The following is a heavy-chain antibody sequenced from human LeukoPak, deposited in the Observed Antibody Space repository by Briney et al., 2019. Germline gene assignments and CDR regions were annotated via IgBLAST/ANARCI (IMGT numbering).Heavy chain of an antibody. Sequence: SETLSFAFKAPGCSISSDHWTWIRQPPGKGLEYIGRINTSGSTNYNPYLKSRVTMSADTSRNQFSLKLSSVSAADTAMYYCARCRGGSCDYFDYWGQGTLVTVSS. D-gene: IGHD1-26*01. CDR2: INTSGST. J-gene: IGHJ4*02. CDR3: ARCRGGSCDYFDY. CDR1: GCSISSDH. V-gene: IGHV4-4*07.